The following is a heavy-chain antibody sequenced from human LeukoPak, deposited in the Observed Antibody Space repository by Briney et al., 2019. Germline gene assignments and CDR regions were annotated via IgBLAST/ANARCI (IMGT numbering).Heavy chain of an antibody. CDR1: GYTFTSYG. J-gene: IGHJ4*02. D-gene: IGHD4-17*01. Sequence: ASVKVSCKASGYTFTSYGISWVRQAPGQGLEWMGWINPNSGGTNYAQKFQGWVTMTRDTSISTAYMELSRLRSDDTAVYYCARSTYGDYVLDYWGQGTLVTVSS. CDR2: INPNSGGT. CDR3: ARSTYGDYVLDY. V-gene: IGHV1-2*04.